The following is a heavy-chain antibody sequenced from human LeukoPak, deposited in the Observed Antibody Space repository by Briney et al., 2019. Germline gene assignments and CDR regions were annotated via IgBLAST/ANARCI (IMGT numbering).Heavy chain of an antibody. CDR2: NSGRT. Sequence: SETLSLTCSVSGGSIRTNSWRCIRQPPGKGLEWIGFNSGRTNYNPSLKTRVTISLDTSKNQFSLKLSSVTAADTAVYYCARGEYYYDSSGSNAAEYFQHWGQGTLVTVSS. V-gene: IGHV4-59*08. D-gene: IGHD3-22*01. CDR1: GGSIRTNS. CDR3: ARGEYYYDSSGSNAAEYFQH. J-gene: IGHJ1*01.